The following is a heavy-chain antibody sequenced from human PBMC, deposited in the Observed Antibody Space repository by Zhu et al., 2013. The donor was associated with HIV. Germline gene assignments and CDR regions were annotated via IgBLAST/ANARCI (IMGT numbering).Heavy chain of an antibody. Sequence: QVQLVQSGAEVKKPGASVKVSCKASGYTFSTYDINWVRQATGQGLEWMGWMNPNSGNTVYAPKFQGRVTMTRSTSISTAYMELSSLRSEDTAAYYCARAYISSLDYWGQGTLVTVSS. V-gene: IGHV1-8*01. D-gene: IGHD6-19*01. J-gene: IGHJ4*02. CDR1: GYTFSTYD. CDR2: MNPNSGNT. CDR3: ARAYISSLDY.